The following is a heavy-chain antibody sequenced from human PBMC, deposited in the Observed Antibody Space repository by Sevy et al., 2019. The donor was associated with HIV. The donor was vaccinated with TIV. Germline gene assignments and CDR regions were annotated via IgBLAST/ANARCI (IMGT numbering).Heavy chain of an antibody. D-gene: IGHD3-10*01. V-gene: IGHV3-30*02. CDR1: GFTFSSYG. J-gene: IGHJ6*02. CDR3: AKNGPYYYGSGSTYYYGMDV. Sequence: GGSLRLSCAASGFTFSSYGMHWVRQAPGKGLEWVAFIRYDGSNKYYADSVKGRFTISRDNSKNTLYLQMNSLRAEDTAVYYCAKNGPYYYGSGSTYYYGMDVWGQGTTVTVSS. CDR2: IRYDGSNK.